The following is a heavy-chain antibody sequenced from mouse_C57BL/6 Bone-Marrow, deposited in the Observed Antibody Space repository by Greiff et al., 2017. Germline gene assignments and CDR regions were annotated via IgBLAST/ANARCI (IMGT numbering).Heavy chain of an antibody. V-gene: IGHV1-69*01. CDR1: GYTFTSFW. CDR2: IDPSDSYT. J-gene: IGHJ3*01. Sequence: FQLQQSGAELVMPGASVTLSCKASGYTFTSFWLHWVKLRPGQGLEWSGEIDPSDSYTNYNQKFTGKSTLTVDKSSSTAYMQLSSLTSEDSAVYYCARLYYGSRGFAYWGQGTLVTVSA. D-gene: IGHD1-1*01. CDR3: ARLYYGSRGFAY.